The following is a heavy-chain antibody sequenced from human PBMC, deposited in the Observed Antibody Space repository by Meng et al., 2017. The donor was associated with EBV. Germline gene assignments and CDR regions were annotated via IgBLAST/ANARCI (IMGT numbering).Heavy chain of an antibody. D-gene: IGHD1/OR15-1a*01. J-gene: IGHJ4*02. CDR2: IIPAGGNT. CDR3: VRELVGGTFDY. V-gene: IGHV1-46*01. CDR1: GYTFTSYY. Sequence: QVQLVQSGAEVKNPWASVKVSCKASGYTFTSYYPHWVPQAPGQGLEWMGIIIPAGGNTNYAQKFRGRFTMNRDTSTSTVYMDLSILTSEDTAVYYCVRELVGGTFDYWGQGTLVTVSS.